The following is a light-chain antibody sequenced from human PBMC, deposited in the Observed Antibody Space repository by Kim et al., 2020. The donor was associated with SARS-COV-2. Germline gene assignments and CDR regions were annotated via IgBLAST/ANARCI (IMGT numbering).Light chain of an antibody. CDR2: QDT. CDR1: RLGAKY. J-gene: IGLJ1*01. CDR3: QAWDNSAYV. Sequence: VAPGKKALITCSGDRLGAKYVAWYQQRPGQSPVLIVSQDTKRPSAIPERFSGSNSGNTATLTITGTQAMDEADYYCQAWDNSAYVFGTGTTVTVL. V-gene: IGLV3-1*01.